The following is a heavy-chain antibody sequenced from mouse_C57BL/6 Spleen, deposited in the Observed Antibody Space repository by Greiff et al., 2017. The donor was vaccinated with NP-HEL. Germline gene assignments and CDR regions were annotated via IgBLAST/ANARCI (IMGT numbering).Heavy chain of an antibody. V-gene: IGHV1-81*01. CDR3: ARCKIYYDYDGCAY. J-gene: IGHJ3*01. D-gene: IGHD2-4*01. CDR2: IYPRSGNT. CDR1: GYTFTSYG. Sequence: VQLQQSGAELARPGASVKLSCKASGYTFTSYGISWVKQRTGQGLEWIGEIYPRSGNTYYNEKFKGKATLTADKSPSTAYMELRSLTSEDSAVYFWARCKIYYDYDGCAYWGQGTLVTVSA.